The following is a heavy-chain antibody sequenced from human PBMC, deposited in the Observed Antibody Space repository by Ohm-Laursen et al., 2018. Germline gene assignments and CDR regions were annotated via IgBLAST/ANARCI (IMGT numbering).Heavy chain of an antibody. V-gene: IGHV3-48*04. CDR3: ARLLSGSSPEDY. Sequence: SLRLSCAASGFTFSSYSMNWVRQAPGKGLEWVSYISSRGSTFYADSVKGRFTISRDNAKNSLYLQMNSLRPEDTAVYYCARLLSGSSPEDYWGQGTLVTVSS. CDR2: ISSRGST. J-gene: IGHJ4*02. D-gene: IGHD1-26*01. CDR1: GFTFSSYS.